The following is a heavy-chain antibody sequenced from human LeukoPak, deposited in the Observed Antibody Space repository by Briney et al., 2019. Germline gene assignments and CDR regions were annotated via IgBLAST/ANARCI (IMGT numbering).Heavy chain of an antibody. Sequence: ASVKVSCKASGYTFTSYDINWVRQATGRGLEWMGWMNPNSGNTGYAQKFQGRVTMTRNTSISTAYMELSSLRSEDTAVYYCARGGYSYGSPDAFDIWGQGTMVTVSS. D-gene: IGHD5-18*01. CDR2: MNPNSGNT. CDR1: GYTFTSYD. CDR3: ARGGYSYGSPDAFDI. V-gene: IGHV1-8*01. J-gene: IGHJ3*02.